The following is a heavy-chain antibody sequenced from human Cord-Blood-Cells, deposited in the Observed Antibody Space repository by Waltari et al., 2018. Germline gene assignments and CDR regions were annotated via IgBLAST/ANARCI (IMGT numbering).Heavy chain of an antibody. CDR1: GYSISSGYY. D-gene: IGHD3-9*01. CDR3: ARGAIDYDILTGYYYYYGMDV. Sequence: QVQLQESGPGLVKPSETLSLTCAVSGYSISSGYYWGWIRQPPGKGLGWIGCIYHSGSTYHNPSLRGRVTISVDTSKTQFSLKLSSVTAADTAVYYCARGAIDYDILTGYYYYYGMDVWGQGTTVTVSS. CDR2: IYHSGST. V-gene: IGHV4-38-2*01. J-gene: IGHJ6*02.